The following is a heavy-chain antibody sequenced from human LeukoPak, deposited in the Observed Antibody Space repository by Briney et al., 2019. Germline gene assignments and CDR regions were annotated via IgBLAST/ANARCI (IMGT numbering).Heavy chain of an antibody. J-gene: IGHJ4*02. V-gene: IGHV4-4*08. Sequence: SETLSLTCAVCGGSINSDYWGWIRQPPGKGLQWIGDIYSTGKNNYNPSLKSRVTISLDTSKSHLSLNLTSVLAADTAIYYCVRRDAGWNYFDYWGQGILVTVSS. CDR2: IYSTGKN. CDR1: GGSINSDY. D-gene: IGHD6-19*01. CDR3: VRRDAGWNYFDY.